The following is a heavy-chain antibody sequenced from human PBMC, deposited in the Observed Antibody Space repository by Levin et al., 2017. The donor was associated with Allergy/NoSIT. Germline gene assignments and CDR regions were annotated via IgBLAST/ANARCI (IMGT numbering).Heavy chain of an antibody. CDR3: ARGKGEYYDDSGTYYREAARNLDY. Sequence: SQTLSLTCTVSGGSISSGDYYWSWIRQPPGKGLEWIGYIHYSGSTYYNPSLKSRLTISVDTSKNQFSLKLSSVTAADTALYYCARGKGEYYDDSGTYYREAARNLDYWGQGTLVTVSS. CDR1: GGSISSGDYY. V-gene: IGHV4-30-4*01. D-gene: IGHD3-22*01. CDR2: IHYSGST. J-gene: IGHJ4*02.